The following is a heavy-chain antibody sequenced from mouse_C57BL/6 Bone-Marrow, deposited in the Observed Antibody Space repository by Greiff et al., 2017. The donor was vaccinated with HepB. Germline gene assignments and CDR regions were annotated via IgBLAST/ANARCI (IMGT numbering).Heavy chain of an antibody. J-gene: IGHJ2*01. CDR3: ARHGGSSPYFDY. CDR1: GFTFSDYY. Sequence: EVNLVESGGGLVQPGGSLKLSCAASGFTFSDYYMYWVRQTPEKRLEWVAFISNGGGSTYYPDTVKGRFTISRDNAKNTLYLQMSRLKSEDTAMYYCARHGGSSPYFDYWGQGTTLTVSS. D-gene: IGHD1-1*01. CDR2: ISNGGGST. V-gene: IGHV5-12*01.